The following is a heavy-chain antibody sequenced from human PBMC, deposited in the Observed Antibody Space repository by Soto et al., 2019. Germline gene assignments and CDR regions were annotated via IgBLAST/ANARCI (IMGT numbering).Heavy chain of an antibody. CDR3: AKAFRDYQLPVFDF. D-gene: IGHD2-2*01. CDR1: GVTLSSYA. CDR2: ISPSAGST. Sequence: GRSLRLSCAPAGVTLSSYAMSWVRQAPGKGREWVSSISPSAGSTSYADSVQGRYTISRDNSKNTLYPQVHSLRAADTAVYFGAKAFRDYQLPVFDFWGQGALVTVSS. V-gene: IGHV3-23*01. J-gene: IGHJ4*02.